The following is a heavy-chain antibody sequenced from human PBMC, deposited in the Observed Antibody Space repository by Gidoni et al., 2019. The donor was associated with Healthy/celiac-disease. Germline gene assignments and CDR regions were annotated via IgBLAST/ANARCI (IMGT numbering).Heavy chain of an antibody. Sequence: EVQLVESGGGLVQPGGSLRLSCAASGFTFSSYAMSWVRQAPGKGLEWVSAISGSGGSTYYADSVKGRFTISRDNSKNTLYLQMNSLRAEDTAVYYCAKDPRRDYSGSPKKSYYFDYWGQGTLVTVSS. V-gene: IGHV3-23*04. CDR1: GFTFSSYA. J-gene: IGHJ4*02. D-gene: IGHD1-26*01. CDR3: AKDPRRDYSGSPKKSYYFDY. CDR2: ISGSGGST.